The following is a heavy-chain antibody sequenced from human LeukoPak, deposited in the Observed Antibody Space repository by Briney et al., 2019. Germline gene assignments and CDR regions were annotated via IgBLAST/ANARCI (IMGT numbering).Heavy chain of an antibody. CDR1: GYTFTSYG. J-gene: IGHJ5*02. V-gene: IGHV1-18*01. D-gene: IGHD3-10*01. CDR3: ARDRLWFGESLAFDP. CDR2: ISAYNGNT. Sequence: ASVKVSCKASGYTFTSYGISWVRQAPGQGLEWMGWISAYNGNTNYAQKLQGRVTMTTDTSTSTAYMELRSLRSDDTAVYYCARDRLWFGESLAFDPWGQGTLVTVSP.